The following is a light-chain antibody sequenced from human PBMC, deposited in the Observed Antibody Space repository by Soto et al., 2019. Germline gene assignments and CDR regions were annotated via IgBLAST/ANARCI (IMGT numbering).Light chain of an antibody. CDR2: GAS. Sequence: EIVMTQSPATLSVSPXXXXTXXXXASXXVSSNLAWYQQKPGQTPRLLIYGASTRATGIPARFSGSGSGTEFTLTISSLQSEDFAVYYCQQYNNWLSWTFGQGTKVEIK. CDR1: XXVSSN. J-gene: IGKJ1*01. V-gene: IGKV3-15*01. CDR3: QQYNNWLSWT.